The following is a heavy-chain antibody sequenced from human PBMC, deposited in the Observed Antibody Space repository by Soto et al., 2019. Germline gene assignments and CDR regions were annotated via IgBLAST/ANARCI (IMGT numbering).Heavy chain of an antibody. CDR1: GYTFNSCG. V-gene: IGHV1-18*01. J-gene: IGHJ4*02. D-gene: IGHD2-15*01. CDR2: ISAYNGNT. Sequence: QVQLVQSGAEVKNPGASVTVSCKASGYTFNSCGIGWVRQATGQGLEWMGWISAYNGNTNYAQNLQGRVTLTTDTSTSTAYMELGSLRSDDTAMYYCARLRGCGGGSCYLPDDWGQGTLVTVSS. CDR3: ARLRGCGGGSCYLPDD.